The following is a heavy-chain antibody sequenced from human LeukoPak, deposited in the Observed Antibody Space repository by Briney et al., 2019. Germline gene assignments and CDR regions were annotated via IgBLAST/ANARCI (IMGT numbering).Heavy chain of an antibody. D-gene: IGHD2-2*02. Sequence: ASVKVSCKVSGYTLTELSMHWVRQAPGKGLEWMGGFDPEDGETIYAQKFQGRVTMTEDTSTDTAYMELSSLRSEDTAVYYCATVSATAIHGFDWGQGTLVTVSS. CDR1: GYTLTELS. J-gene: IGHJ4*02. CDR2: FDPEDGET. CDR3: ATVSATAIHGFD. V-gene: IGHV1-24*01.